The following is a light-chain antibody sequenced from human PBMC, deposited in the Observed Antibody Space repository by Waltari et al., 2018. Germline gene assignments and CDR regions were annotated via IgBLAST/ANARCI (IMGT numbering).Light chain of an antibody. J-gene: IGKJ4*01. CDR2: TAS. CDR1: QRISNY. V-gene: IGKV1-39*01. CDR3: QQSYSAPPT. Sequence: DIQMTQSPSSLSASVGDRVTITYRASQRISNYLNWFQHKPGKAPKLLIYTASSLQSGASSRFSGSGSGTDFTLTISSLQPEDFATYYCQQSYSAPPTFGGGTKVEIK.